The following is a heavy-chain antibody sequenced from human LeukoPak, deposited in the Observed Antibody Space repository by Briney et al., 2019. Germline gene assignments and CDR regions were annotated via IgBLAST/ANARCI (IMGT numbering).Heavy chain of an antibody. V-gene: IGHV3-74*01. J-gene: IGHJ4*02. CDR2: INSDGSST. CDR1: GFTFSSYW. CDR3: ARGGVGVYCSSTSCYAFDY. D-gene: IGHD2-2*01. Sequence: GGSLRLSCAASGFTFSSYWMHWVRQAPGKGLVWVSRINSDGSSTSYADSVKGRFTNSRDNAKNTLYMQMNSLRAADTAVYYCARGGVGVYCSSTSCYAFDYWGQGTLVTVSS.